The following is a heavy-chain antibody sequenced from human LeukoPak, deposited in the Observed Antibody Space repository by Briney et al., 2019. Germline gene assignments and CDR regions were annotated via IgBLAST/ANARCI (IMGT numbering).Heavy chain of an antibody. CDR1: GFTFSSYD. D-gene: IGHD3-10*01. J-gene: IGHJ6*02. CDR3: ARARYGVRGVNYGMDV. V-gene: IGHV3-13*01. CDR2: IGTAGDT. Sequence: GGSLRLSCAASGFTFSSYDMHWVRQATGKGLEWVSAIGTAGDTYYPGSVKGRFTISRENAKNSLYLQMNSLRAGDTAVYYCARARYGVRGVNYGMDVWGQGTTVTVSS.